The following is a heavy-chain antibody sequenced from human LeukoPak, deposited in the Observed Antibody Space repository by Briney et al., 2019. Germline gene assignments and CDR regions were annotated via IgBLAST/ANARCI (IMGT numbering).Heavy chain of an antibody. Sequence: NPSETLSLTCTVSGASISTSRSYGAWVRQPPGKELEWIASVSYTGDAYYNPSLKSRVTISVETSKNQFSLKVRSVTASDTAVYYCAREIAVPNWLDPWGQGTLVTVSS. V-gene: IGHV4-39*07. J-gene: IGHJ5*02. CDR3: AREIAVPNWLDP. CDR1: GASISTSRSY. D-gene: IGHD6-19*01. CDR2: VSYTGDA.